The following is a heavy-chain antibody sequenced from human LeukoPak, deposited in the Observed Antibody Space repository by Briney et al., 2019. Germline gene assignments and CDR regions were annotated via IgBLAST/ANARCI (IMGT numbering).Heavy chain of an antibody. CDR3: ARDWDHGGVVFDI. J-gene: IGHJ3*02. D-gene: IGHD2-2*01. V-gene: IGHV3-30*04. CDR1: GFTFSSYA. Sequence: PGGSLRLSCAASGFTFSSYAMHWVRQAPGKGLEWVAVISYDGSNKYYADSVKGRFTIPRDNSKNTLYLQMNSLRAEDTAVYYCARDWDHGGVVFDIWGQGTMVTVSS. CDR2: ISYDGSNK.